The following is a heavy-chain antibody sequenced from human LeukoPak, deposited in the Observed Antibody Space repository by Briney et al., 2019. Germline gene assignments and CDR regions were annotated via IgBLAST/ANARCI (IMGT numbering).Heavy chain of an antibody. CDR2: ISSSSSYI. D-gene: IGHD5-24*01. CDR1: GFTFSSYS. CDR3: ARDAGLQQYYFDY. Sequence: GGSLRLSCATSGFTFSSYSMNWVRQAPGKGLEWVSSISSSSSYIYYADSVKGRFTISRDNAKNSLYPQMNSLRAEDTAVCYCARDAGLQQYYFDYWGQGTLVTVS. J-gene: IGHJ4*02. V-gene: IGHV3-21*01.